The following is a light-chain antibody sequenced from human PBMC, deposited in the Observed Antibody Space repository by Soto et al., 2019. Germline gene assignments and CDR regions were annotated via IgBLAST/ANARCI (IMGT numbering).Light chain of an antibody. CDR1: SSDVGGYNY. CDR3: CSYAGSYTRYV. J-gene: IGLJ1*01. CDR2: DVS. V-gene: IGLV2-11*01. Sequence: ALTQPRSVSGSPGQSVAISCTGTSSDVGGYNYVSWYQQHPGKAPKLMIYDVSKRPSGVPDRFSGSKSGNTASLTISGLQAEDEADYYCCSYAGSYTRYVFGTGTKVTV.